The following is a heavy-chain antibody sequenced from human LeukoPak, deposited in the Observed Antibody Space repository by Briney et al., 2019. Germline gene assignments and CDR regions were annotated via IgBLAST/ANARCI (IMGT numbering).Heavy chain of an antibody. D-gene: IGHD6-13*01. CDR3: ARDSWGNSWYGGDY. CDR1: GFTFSSYW. CDR2: IKQDGSEK. V-gene: IGHV3-7*01. Sequence: GGSLRLSCAASGFTFSSYWMSWVRQAPGKGLEWVANIKQDGSEKYYVGSVKGRFTISRDNAKNSLYLQMNSLSAEDTAVYYCARDSWGNSWYGGDYWGQGTLVTVSS. J-gene: IGHJ4*02.